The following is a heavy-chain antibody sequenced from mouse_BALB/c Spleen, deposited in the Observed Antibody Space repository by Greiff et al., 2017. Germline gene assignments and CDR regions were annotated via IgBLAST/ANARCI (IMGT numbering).Heavy chain of an antibody. J-gene: IGHJ2*01. Sequence: EVQLVESGGGLVQPKGSLKLSCAASGFTFNTYAMNWVRQAPGKGLEWVARIRSKSNNYATYYADSVKDRFTISRDDSQSMLYLQMNNLKTEDTAMYYCVRHEIYYDYDGGFDYWGQGTTLTVSS. CDR1: GFTFNTYA. CDR3: VRHEIYYDYDGGFDY. CDR2: IRSKSNNYAT. D-gene: IGHD2-4*01. V-gene: IGHV10-1*02.